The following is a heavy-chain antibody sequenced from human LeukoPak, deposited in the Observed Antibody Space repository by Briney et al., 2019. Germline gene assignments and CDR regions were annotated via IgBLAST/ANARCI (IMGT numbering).Heavy chain of an antibody. CDR2: ISSSGGST. J-gene: IGHJ4*02. Sequence: GGSLRLSCSASGFTFSRYAMHWVRQAPGKGLEYVSAISSSGGSTYYADSVKGRFTISRDNSKDTLYLQMSSLRAEDTTVYYCVKTLKYYGSGRGLFDSWGQGTLVTVSS. CDR1: GFTFSRYA. D-gene: IGHD3-10*01. CDR3: VKTLKYYGSGRGLFDS. V-gene: IGHV3-64D*06.